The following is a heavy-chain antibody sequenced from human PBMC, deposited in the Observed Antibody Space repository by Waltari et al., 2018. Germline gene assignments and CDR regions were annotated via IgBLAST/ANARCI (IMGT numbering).Heavy chain of an antibody. CDR3: AAENPTRSYDLDA. CDR1: GDSISSSGFY. V-gene: IGHV4-39*01. D-gene: IGHD3-16*01. CDR2: IYYDGST. J-gene: IGHJ5*02. Sequence: QPQLQESGPGLVKPSETLSLTCNVSGDSISSSGFYWVWIRQSPGKGLEWIVSIYYDGSTYYSPSLRSRVTISADTSKNQFSLKLTSVTAADTAVYYCAAENPTRSYDLDAWGQGILVTASS.